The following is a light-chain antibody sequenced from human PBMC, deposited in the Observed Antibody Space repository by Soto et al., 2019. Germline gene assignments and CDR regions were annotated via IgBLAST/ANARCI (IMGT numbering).Light chain of an antibody. CDR3: QQYGNSPWT. V-gene: IGKV3-20*01. Sequence: EIVLTQSPGTLSLSPGERGTLSCRASQRFGSSNLAWYQQKPGQAPRLLIYSTSSRATGIPDRFSGSGYGTDFPLTISRLEPEDFAVYYCQQYGNSPWTFGQGTKVEIK. J-gene: IGKJ1*01. CDR1: QRFGSSN. CDR2: STS.